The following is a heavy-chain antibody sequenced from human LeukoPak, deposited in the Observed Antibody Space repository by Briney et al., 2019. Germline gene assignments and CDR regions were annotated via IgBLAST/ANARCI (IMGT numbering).Heavy chain of an antibody. CDR1: GGSFSGYY. V-gene: IGHV4-34*01. CDR2: INHSGST. Sequence: SETLSLTCAVYGGSFSGYYWSWIRQPPGKGLEWIGEINHSGSTNYNPSLKSRVTISVDTSKNQFSLKLSSVTAADTAVYYCARGLRRTAMVKGYYFDYWGQGTLVTVSS. J-gene: IGHJ4*02. CDR3: ARGLRRTAMVKGYYFDY. D-gene: IGHD5-18*01.